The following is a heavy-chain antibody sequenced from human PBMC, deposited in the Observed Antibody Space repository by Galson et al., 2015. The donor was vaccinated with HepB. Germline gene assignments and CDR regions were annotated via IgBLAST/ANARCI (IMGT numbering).Heavy chain of an antibody. Sequence: SLRLSCAASGFTFSRHWMHWVRQAPGKGLVWISRIYDDGSITNYADFVKGRFTISRDNAKNTLYLQVNRLRAEDTAMYYCARGDIVGYYMDVWGKGTTVTVPS. D-gene: IGHD2-21*01. CDR3: ARGDIVGYYMDV. CDR1: GFTFSRHW. V-gene: IGHV3-74*01. J-gene: IGHJ6*03. CDR2: IYDDGSIT.